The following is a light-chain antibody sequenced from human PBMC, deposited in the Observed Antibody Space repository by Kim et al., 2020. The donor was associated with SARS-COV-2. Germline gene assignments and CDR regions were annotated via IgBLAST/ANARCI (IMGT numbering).Light chain of an antibody. J-gene: IGLJ2*01. CDR3: SSFTTSTTLV. Sequence: QSALTQPPSVSGSPGQSVTISCTGSSSDVGSYNRVSWYLQPPGTAPKLIIYELYNRPSGVPDRFSGSRSGSTASLTISGLQAQDEGDYYCSSFTTSTTLVFGGGTQLTVL. V-gene: IGLV2-18*02. CDR1: SSDVGSYNR. CDR2: ELY.